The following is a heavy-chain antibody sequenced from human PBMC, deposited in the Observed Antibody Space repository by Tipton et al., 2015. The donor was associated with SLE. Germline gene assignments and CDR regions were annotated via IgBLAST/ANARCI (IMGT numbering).Heavy chain of an antibody. Sequence: LRLSCTVSGGSISSGGYYWSWIRQHPGKGLECIGYIYYSGSTYYNPSLKSRVTISVDTSKNQFSLKLNSVTAADTVVYYCARGGVWWLRGLPVDYWGQETLHTVSS. V-gene: IGHV4-31*03. J-gene: IGHJ4*02. CDR3: ARGGVWWLRGLPVDY. CDR1: GGSISSGGYY. CDR2: IYYSGST. D-gene: IGHD5-12*01.